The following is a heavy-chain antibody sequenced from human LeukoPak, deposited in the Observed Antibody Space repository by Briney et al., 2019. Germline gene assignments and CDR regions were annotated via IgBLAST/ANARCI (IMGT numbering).Heavy chain of an antibody. D-gene: IGHD2-15*01. CDR3: ARDCPAYCNGGSCYYYYYMDV. Sequence: SETLSLTCTVSGGSISTSGYYWGWIRQPPGKGLEWIGSIYYSGSAYYNPSLKSRVTISVDTSKNHFSLKLSSVTAADTAVYYCARDCPAYCNGGSCYYYYYMDVWGKGTTVIVSS. V-gene: IGHV4-39*07. CDR2: IYYSGSA. CDR1: GGSISTSGYY. J-gene: IGHJ6*03.